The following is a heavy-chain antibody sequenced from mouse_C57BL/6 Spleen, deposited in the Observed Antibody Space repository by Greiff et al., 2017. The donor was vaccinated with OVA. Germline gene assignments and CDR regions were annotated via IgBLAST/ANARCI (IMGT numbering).Heavy chain of an antibody. Sequence: EVQGVESGGDLVKPGGSLKLSCAASGFTFSSYGMSWVRQTPDKRLEWVATISSGGSYTYYPDSVKGRFTISRDNAKNTLYLQMSSLKSEDTAMYYCARHKTGTYYYAMDYWGQGTSVTVSS. CDR1: GFTFSSYG. J-gene: IGHJ4*01. CDR3: ARHKTGTYYYAMDY. CDR2: ISSGGSYT. V-gene: IGHV5-6*01. D-gene: IGHD4-1*01.